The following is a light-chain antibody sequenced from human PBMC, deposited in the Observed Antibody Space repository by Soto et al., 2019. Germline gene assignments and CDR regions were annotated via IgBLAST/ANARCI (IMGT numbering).Light chain of an antibody. CDR2: DTS. Sequence: DIVVTQSPATLSASPGERVTLSCRASQFVSSRLAWYQQRPGQVPRLLIYDTSTRAPGISARFSGSGSGTEFTLTISSLQSEDVAVDYCQEYIQWPPGMFGPGTTVDIK. CDR1: QFVSSR. V-gene: IGKV3-15*01. CDR3: QEYIQWPPGM. J-gene: IGKJ1*01.